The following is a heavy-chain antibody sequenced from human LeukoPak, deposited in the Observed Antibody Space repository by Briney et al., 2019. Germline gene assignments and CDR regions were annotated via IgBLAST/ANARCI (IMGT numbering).Heavy chain of an antibody. V-gene: IGHV4-59*01. D-gene: IGHD1-1*01. Sequence: PSETLSLTCTVSGGSISNYYWSWIRQPPGKGLEWIGYIYYTGSTNYNPSLKSRVTISVDTSKNQFPLKVSSVTAADTAVYYCARDPRGGTSRDNWFDPWGQGTLVTVSS. CDR2: IYYTGST. J-gene: IGHJ5*02. CDR3: ARDPRGGTSRDNWFDP. CDR1: GGSISNYY.